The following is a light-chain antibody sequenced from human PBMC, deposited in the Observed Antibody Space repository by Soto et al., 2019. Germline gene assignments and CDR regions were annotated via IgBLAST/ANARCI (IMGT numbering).Light chain of an antibody. CDR2: GAS. J-gene: IGKJ1*01. Sequence: EIVLTQSPGTLSLSPGERATLSCRASQSVTSSYLAWYQKKPGQAPRRLIYGASIRATGIPDRFSGSGSGTDFNLTISRLETEDFALYVCQQYHSSTLTVGQGTKVEIK. CDR3: QQYHSSTLT. V-gene: IGKV3-20*01. CDR1: QSVTSSY.